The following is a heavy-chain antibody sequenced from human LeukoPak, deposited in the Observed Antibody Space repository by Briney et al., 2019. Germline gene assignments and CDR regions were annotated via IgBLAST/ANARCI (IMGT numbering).Heavy chain of an antibody. CDR1: GFTFSSYA. D-gene: IGHD3-10*01. CDR2: NSSNGGGT. V-gene: IGHV3-23*01. J-gene: IGHJ4*02. CDR3: AKHYGSGTYYNYLDY. Sequence: PGGCLRLSCAASGFTFSSYAMSWVRRAPGKGLEWVSANSSNGGGTFYADSVKGQFTISRDNSQNTLYLQMNSLRAEDTAIYYCAKHYGSGTYYNYLDYWGQGTLVTVSS.